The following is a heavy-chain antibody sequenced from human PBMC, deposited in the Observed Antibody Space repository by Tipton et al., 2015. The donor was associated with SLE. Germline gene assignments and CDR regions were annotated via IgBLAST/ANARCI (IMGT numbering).Heavy chain of an antibody. Sequence: TLSLTCILSGGSISGGAYYLTWIRQSPGKGLEWIGEINYSGHTNYNPSLTSRIFMSVDTSKNQFSLNLTSVTAADTALYFCARSPYTSAWALTAGDYWGQGTLVFVSS. CDR2: INYSGHT. CDR3: ARSPYTSAWALTAGDY. CDR1: GGSISGGAYY. J-gene: IGHJ4*02. D-gene: IGHD6-19*01. V-gene: IGHV4-39*07.